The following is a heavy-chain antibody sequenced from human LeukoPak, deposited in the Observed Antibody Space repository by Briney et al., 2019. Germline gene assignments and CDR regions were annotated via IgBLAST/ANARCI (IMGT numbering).Heavy chain of an antibody. J-gene: IGHJ6*03. Sequence: ASVRVSCKASGYTFTGYYMHWVRQAPGQGLEWMGWINPNSGGTNYAQKFQGRVTMTRDTSISTAYMELSRLRSDDTAVYYCARDNRKVVPAANIYNYYMDVWGKGTTVTVSS. V-gene: IGHV1-2*02. D-gene: IGHD2-2*01. CDR1: GYTFTGYY. CDR3: ARDNRKVVPAANIYNYYMDV. CDR2: INPNSGGT.